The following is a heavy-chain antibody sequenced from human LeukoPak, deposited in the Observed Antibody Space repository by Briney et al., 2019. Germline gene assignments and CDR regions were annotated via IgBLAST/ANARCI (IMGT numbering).Heavy chain of an antibody. V-gene: IGHV4-39*01. D-gene: IGHD1-1*01. CDR1: GGSISSSSYY. J-gene: IGHJ6*03. CDR3: VLDHYYYYYMDV. CDR2: IYYSGST. Sequence: SETLSLTRTVSGGSISSSSYYWGWIRQPPGKGLEWIGSIYYSGSTYYNPSLKSRVTISVDTSKNQFSLKLSSVTAADTAVYYCVLDHYYYYYMDVWGKGTTVTVSS.